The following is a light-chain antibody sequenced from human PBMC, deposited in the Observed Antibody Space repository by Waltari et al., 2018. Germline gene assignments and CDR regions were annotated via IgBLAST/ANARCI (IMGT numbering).Light chain of an antibody. CDR1: GANIGAGYD. V-gene: IGLV1-40*01. CDR2: GNT. Sequence: QSVLTQPPSVSGAPGQRVTISCTGSGANIGAGYDVHWYQKLPGTATKPLIYGNTNRPSGVPDQVSCSKAGTSGSLAITGLQAEDEAYYYCQSYDSILSGSWVFGGGTQLTVL. J-gene: IGLJ3*02. CDR3: QSYDSILSGSWV.